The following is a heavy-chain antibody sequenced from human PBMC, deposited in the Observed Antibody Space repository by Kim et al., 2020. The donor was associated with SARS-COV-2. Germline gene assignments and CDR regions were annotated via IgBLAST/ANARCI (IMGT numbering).Heavy chain of an antibody. J-gene: IGHJ6*02. CDR2: IYPGDSDT. V-gene: IGHV5-51*01. Sequence: GESLKISCKGSGYSFTSYWIGWVRQMPGKGLEWMGIIYPGDSDTRYSPSFQGQVTISADKSISTAYLQWSSLKASDTAMYYCARQGPPGMPRLPEDGNKARVYYYGMDVWGQGTTVTVSS. D-gene: IGHD5-18*01. CDR3: ARQGPPGMPRLPEDGNKARVYYYGMDV. CDR1: GYSFTSYW.